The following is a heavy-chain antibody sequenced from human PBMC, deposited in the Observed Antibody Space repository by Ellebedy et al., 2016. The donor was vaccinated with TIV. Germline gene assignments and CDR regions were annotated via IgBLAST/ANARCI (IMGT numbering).Heavy chain of an antibody. J-gene: IGHJ4*02. CDR3: ARARSSGWLHTPDY. CDR1: GYTFTSYY. Sequence: AASVKVSCKASGYTFTSYYMHWVRQAPGQGLEWMGIINPSGGSTTYAQNLQGRVTMTRDTSTTTVYMELNSLRSEDTAVYYCARARSSGWLHTPDYWGQGTLVTVSS. D-gene: IGHD6-19*01. V-gene: IGHV1-46*04. CDR2: INPSGGST.